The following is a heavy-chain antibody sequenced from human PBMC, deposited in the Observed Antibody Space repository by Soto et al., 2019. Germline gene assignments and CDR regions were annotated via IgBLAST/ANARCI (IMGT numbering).Heavy chain of an antibody. V-gene: IGHV1-69*04. CDR1: GYTFTSYG. CDR3: ARDPGFGSP. J-gene: IGHJ5*02. CDR2: IIPIIGKA. D-gene: IGHD3-10*01. Sequence: GASVKVSCKASGYTFTSYGISWVRQAPGQGLEWMGRIIPIIGKANYAQKFQGRVTITADKSTSTAYMELSSLRSEDTAVYYCARDPGFGSPWGQGTLVTVSS.